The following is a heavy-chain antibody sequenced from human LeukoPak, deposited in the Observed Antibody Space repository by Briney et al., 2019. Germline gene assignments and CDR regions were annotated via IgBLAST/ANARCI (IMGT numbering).Heavy chain of an antibody. V-gene: IGHV4-39*02. CDR1: GGSISSSSYY. J-gene: IGHJ6*03. D-gene: IGHD6-13*01. Sequence: PSETLSLTCTVSGGSISSSSYYWGWIRQPPGKGLEWIGSIYYSGSTYYNPSLKSRVTISVDTSKNTFSLNLKSVTAADTAVYYCARGTIAADDYYYMDVWGKGTTVTISS. CDR2: IYYSGST. CDR3: ARGTIAADDYYYMDV.